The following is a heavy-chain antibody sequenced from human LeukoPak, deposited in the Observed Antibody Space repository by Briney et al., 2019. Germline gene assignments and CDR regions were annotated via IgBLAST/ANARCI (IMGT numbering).Heavy chain of an antibody. CDR1: GYTFISYY. J-gene: IGHJ5*02. Sequence: ASVKVSCKASGYTFISYYMHWVRQAPGQGLEWMGIINPSGGSTSYAQKFQGRVTMTRDMSTSTVYMELSSLRSEDTAVYYCATSLPMMEIWFDPWGQGTLVTVSS. D-gene: IGHD3-16*01. CDR3: ATSLPMMEIWFDP. CDR2: INPSGGST. V-gene: IGHV1-46*01.